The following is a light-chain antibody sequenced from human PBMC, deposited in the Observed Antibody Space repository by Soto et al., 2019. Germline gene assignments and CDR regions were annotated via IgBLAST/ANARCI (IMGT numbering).Light chain of an antibody. J-gene: IGKJ3*01. Sequence: EIVMTQSPATVSLSPGERATLSCRASQTVNSDLAWYQQKPGQTPRLLIYGASIRVTGIPARFSGSGSGTDFTLTISRLEPEDFAVYYCQQYGRSPFTFGPGTKVDIK. V-gene: IGKV3-20*01. CDR2: GAS. CDR3: QQYGRSPFT. CDR1: QTVNSD.